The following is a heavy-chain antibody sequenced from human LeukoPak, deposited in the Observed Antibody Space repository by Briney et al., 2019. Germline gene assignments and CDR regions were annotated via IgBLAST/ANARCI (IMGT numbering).Heavy chain of an antibody. V-gene: IGHV4-61*08. J-gene: IGHJ4*02. CDR3: ASLLYSSGWYYFDY. D-gene: IGHD6-19*01. Sequence: SETLSLTCAVSGGSISSGDYSWSWIRQPPGKGLEWIGNIYYSGSTNYNPSLKSRVTISVDTSKNQFSLKLSSVTAADTAVYYCASLLYSSGWYYFDYWGQGTLVTVSS. CDR1: GGSISSGDYS. CDR2: IYYSGST.